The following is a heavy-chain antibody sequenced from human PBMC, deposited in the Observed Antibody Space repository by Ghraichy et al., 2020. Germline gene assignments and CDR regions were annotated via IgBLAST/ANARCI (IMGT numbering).Heavy chain of an antibody. CDR1: GFTFDDYT. CDR3: AKGFSDVLRYFDSTLKTDY. CDR2: ISWDGGIT. Sequence: GGSLRLSCAASGFTFDDYTMHWVRQAPGKGLEWVSLISWDGGITYYADSVKGRFTISRDNSKNSLYLQMNSLRAEDTALYFCAKGFSDVLRYFDSTLKTDYWGQGTLVNVSS. V-gene: IGHV3-43*01. D-gene: IGHD3-9*01. J-gene: IGHJ4*02.